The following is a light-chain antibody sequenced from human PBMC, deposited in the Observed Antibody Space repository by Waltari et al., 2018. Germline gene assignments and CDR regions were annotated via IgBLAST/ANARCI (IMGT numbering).Light chain of an antibody. Sequence: DIQMTQSPSSLSAFVGERVTITCQASQDITNFFNWYQQKPGKAPKLLICDAFNLQSGVPLRFSGRGSGTNVTFTISALQPEDTATYFCQQFDNLPLTFGGGTK. CDR3: QQFDNLPLT. V-gene: IGKV1-33*01. CDR1: QDITNF. CDR2: DAF. J-gene: IGKJ4*01.